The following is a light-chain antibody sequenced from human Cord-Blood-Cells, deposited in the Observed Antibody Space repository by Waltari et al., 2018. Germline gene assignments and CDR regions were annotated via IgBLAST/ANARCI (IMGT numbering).Light chain of an antibody. CDR2: DAC. CDR3: QQRSNWIT. CDR1: QSVSSS. J-gene: IGKJ5*01. V-gene: IGKV3-11*01. Sequence: EIVLTQSPATLSLSPGERATLSCRASQSVSSSLAWYQQKPGQAPRLLIYDACNRATGIPARFSGSGSGTDFTLTISSLEPEDFAVYYCQQRSNWITFGQGTRLEIK.